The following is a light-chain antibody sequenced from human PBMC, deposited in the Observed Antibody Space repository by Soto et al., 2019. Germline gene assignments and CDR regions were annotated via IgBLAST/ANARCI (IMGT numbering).Light chain of an antibody. CDR3: AAWDDSLSGRV. V-gene: IGLV1-47*01. Sequence: QSVLTQPPSASGTPGQRVTISCSVSSSDIGSSYVYWYQQLPGTAPKLLIYGNNKRPSGVPDRFSGSKSGTSASLAISGLRSEDEADYYCAAWDDSLSGRVFGGGTKLTVL. CDR1: SSDIGSSY. CDR2: GNN. J-gene: IGLJ3*02.